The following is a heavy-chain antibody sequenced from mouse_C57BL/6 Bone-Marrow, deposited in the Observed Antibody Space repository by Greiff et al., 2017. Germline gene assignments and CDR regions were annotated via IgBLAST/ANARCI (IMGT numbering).Heavy chain of an antibody. CDR1: GYTFTSYG. CDR2: IYPRSGNT. Sequence: VQLQQSGAELARPGASVKLSCKASGYTFTSYGISWVKQRTGQGLEWIGEIYPRSGNTYYNEKFKGKATLTADTSSSTAYMELRSLTSEDSAVYCCVYYGNYNWYFDVWGTGTTVTVSS. D-gene: IGHD2-1*01. V-gene: IGHV1-81*01. J-gene: IGHJ1*03. CDR3: VYYGNYNWYFDV.